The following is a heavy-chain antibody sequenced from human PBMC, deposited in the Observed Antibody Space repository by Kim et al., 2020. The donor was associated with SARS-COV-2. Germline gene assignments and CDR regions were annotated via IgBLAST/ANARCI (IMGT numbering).Heavy chain of an antibody. CDR2: ISSSSSYI. V-gene: IGHV3-21*01. CDR3: ARDGYNLNLDAFDI. CDR1: GFTFSSYS. J-gene: IGHJ3*02. Sequence: GGSLRLSCAASGFTFSSYSMKWVRQAPGKGLEWVSSISSSSSYIYYSDSVRGRFTISRDNAKNSLFLQMNSLRAEDTAVYYCARDGYNLNLDAFDIWGQGTMVTVSS. D-gene: IGHD1-20*01.